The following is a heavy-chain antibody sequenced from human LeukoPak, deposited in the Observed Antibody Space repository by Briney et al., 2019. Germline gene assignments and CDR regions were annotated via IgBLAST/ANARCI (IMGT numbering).Heavy chain of an antibody. J-gene: IGHJ2*01. CDR2: IYHSGST. V-gene: IGHV4-4*02. CDR3: ARDLHGGNSFTSDWYFDL. CDR1: GGSISISNSNW. D-gene: IGHD4-23*01. Sequence: SGTLSLTCAVPGGSISISNSNWWSWVRQPPGKGLEWIGEIYHSGSTNYNPSLKSRVTIPVDKSKNQFSLKLSSVTAADTAVYYCARDLHGGNSFTSDWYFDLWGRGTLVTVSS.